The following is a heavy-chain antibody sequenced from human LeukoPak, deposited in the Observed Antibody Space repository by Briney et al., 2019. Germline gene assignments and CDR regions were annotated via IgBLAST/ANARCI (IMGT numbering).Heavy chain of an antibody. J-gene: IGHJ4*02. V-gene: IGHV3-21*01. CDR1: GFTFSSYS. CDR3: AGWYDCGGDCYSAY. D-gene: IGHD2-21*02. CDR2: ISSSSSYI. Sequence: GGSLRLSCAASGFTFSSYSMNWVRQAPGKGLEWVSSISSSSSYIYYADSVKGRFTISRDNAKNSLYLQMSSLRAEDTAVYYCAGWYDCGGDCYSAYWGQGTLVTVSS.